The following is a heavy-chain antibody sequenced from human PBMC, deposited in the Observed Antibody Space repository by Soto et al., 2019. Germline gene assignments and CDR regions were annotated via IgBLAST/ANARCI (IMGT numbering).Heavy chain of an antibody. J-gene: IGHJ6*02. Sequence: QVQLVQSGAEVKKPGSSVKVSCKASGGTFSSYTISWVRQAPGQGLEWMGRIIPILGIANYAQKFQGRVTSTADKSTSTAYMELSSLRSEDTAVYHCAGSSGYPTYYYGMDVWGQGTTVTVSS. V-gene: IGHV1-69*02. D-gene: IGHD3-22*01. CDR1: GGTFSSYT. CDR3: AGSSGYPTYYYGMDV. CDR2: IIPILGIA.